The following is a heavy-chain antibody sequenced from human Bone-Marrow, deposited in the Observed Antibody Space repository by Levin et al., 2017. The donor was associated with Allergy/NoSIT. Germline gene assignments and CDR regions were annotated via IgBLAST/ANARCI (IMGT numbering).Heavy chain of an antibody. V-gene: IGHV3-30-3*01. CDR2: ISYDGSNK. CDR3: ARDAAVGYCSSTNCVAGYNWFDP. Sequence: GGSLRLSCAASGFTFSSYAMHWVRQAPGKGLEWVAVISYDGSNKYYADSVKGRFTISRDNSKNTLYLQMNSLRAEDTAVYYCARDAAVGYCSSTNCVAGYNWFDPWGQGTLVTVSS. J-gene: IGHJ5*02. D-gene: IGHD2-2*01. CDR1: GFTFSSYA.